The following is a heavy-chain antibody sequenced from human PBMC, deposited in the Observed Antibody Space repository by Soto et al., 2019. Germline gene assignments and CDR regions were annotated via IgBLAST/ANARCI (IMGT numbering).Heavy chain of an antibody. CDR2: INPNSGGT. CDR1: AYTFTGYY. V-gene: IGHV1-2*04. J-gene: IGHJ4*02. D-gene: IGHD3-10*01. CDR3: ARDARGDEAPMDY. Sequence: SVNVSCKASAYTFTGYYMHWVRQAPGQGLEWMGWINPNSGGTNYAQKFQGWVTMTRDTSISTAYMELSRLRSDDTAVYYCARDARGDEAPMDYWGQGTLVTVSS.